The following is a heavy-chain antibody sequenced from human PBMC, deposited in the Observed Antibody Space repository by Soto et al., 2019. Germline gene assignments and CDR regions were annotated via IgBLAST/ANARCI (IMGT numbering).Heavy chain of an antibody. J-gene: IGHJ4*02. Sequence: PFETLSLTCTVSGGSISSYYWSWIRQPPGKGLEWIGYIYYSGSTNYNPSLKSRVTISVDTSKNQFSLKLSSVTAADTAVYYCARRWGRTFDYWGQGTLVTVSS. D-gene: IGHD7-27*01. V-gene: IGHV4-59*08. CDR2: IYYSGST. CDR3: ARRWGRTFDY. CDR1: GGSISSYY.